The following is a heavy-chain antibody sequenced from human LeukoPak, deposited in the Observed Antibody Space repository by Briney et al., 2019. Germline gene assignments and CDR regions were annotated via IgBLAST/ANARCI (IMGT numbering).Heavy chain of an antibody. CDR3: AKDRDYYDSSGYYLDYFDY. Sequence: GGSLRLSCAASGFTFSSYAMSWVRQAPGKGLEWVSAISGSGGSTYYADSVKGRFTISRDNSKNTLYLQMNSLRAEDTAVYYCAKDRDYYDSSGYYLDYFDYWGQGTLVTVPS. D-gene: IGHD3-22*01. V-gene: IGHV3-23*01. CDR2: ISGSGGST. CDR1: GFTFSSYA. J-gene: IGHJ4*02.